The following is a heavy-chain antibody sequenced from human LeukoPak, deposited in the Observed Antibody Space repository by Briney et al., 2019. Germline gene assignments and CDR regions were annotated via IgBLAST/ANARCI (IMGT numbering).Heavy chain of an antibody. CDR3: ARFTVTMIVVVINDAFDI. CDR1: GYSISSGYY. J-gene: IGHJ3*02. Sequence: PSETLSLTCTVSGYSISSGYYWGWIRQPPGKGLEWIGSIYHSGSTYYNPSLKSRVTISVDTSKNQFSLKLSSVTAADTAVYYCARFTVTMIVVVINDAFDIWGQGTMVTVSS. CDR2: IYHSGST. D-gene: IGHD3-22*01. V-gene: IGHV4-38-2*02.